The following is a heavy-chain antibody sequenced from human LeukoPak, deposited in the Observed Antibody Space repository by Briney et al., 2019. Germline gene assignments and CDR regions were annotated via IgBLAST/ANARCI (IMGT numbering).Heavy chain of an antibody. CDR1: GFTFSSYW. J-gene: IGHJ6*03. D-gene: IGHD2-2*01. CDR3: AKDRLVGRGLYYYYYMDV. V-gene: IGHV3-30*02. CDR2: IRYDGSNK. Sequence: GGSLRLSCAASGFTFSSYWMSWVRQAPGKGLEWVAFIRYDGSNKYYADSVKGRFTISRDNSKNTLYLQMNSLRAEDTAVYYCAKDRLVGRGLYYYYYMDVWGKGTTVTISS.